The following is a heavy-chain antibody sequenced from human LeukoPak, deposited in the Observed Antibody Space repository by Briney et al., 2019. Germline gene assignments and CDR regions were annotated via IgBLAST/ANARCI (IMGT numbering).Heavy chain of an antibody. CDR1: GFTFSSYA. CDR3: AKDMISAAGSLDY. J-gene: IGHJ4*02. V-gene: IGHV3-43*02. CDR2: IAADASYT. Sequence: QPGGSLRLSCAAAGFTFSSYAMSWVRQAPGKGLEWVSLIAADASYTYYADSVKGRFTISRDNNKNSLFLQMNSLKTEDTALYYCAKDMISAAGSLDYWGQGTLVAVSS. D-gene: IGHD6-13*01.